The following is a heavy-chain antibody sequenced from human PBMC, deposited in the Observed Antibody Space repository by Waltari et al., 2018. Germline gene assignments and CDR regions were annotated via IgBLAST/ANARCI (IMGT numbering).Heavy chain of an antibody. CDR2: TYYRSKWYS. CDR3: ARTTITVFGVVVGALDN. J-gene: IGHJ4*02. Sequence: QVQLQQSGPGLVKPSQTLSLTCAISGYSVPSNSAAWDWIRQSPSRGLEWLGRTYYRSKWYSHYAESVKSRMTINADTSKNEFSLQLTSVSPEDTGLYFCARTTITVFGVVVGALDNWGPGTLVTVSS. CDR1: GYSVPSNSAA. V-gene: IGHV6-1*01. D-gene: IGHD3-3*01.